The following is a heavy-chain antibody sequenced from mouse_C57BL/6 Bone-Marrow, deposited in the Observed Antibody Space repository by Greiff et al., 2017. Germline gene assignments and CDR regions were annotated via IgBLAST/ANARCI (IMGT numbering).Heavy chain of an antibody. CDR2: IWSGGRT. CDR3: ARESLTFYFDY. Sequence: QVQLQQSGPGLVQPSQSLSITCTVSGFSLTSSGVHWVRQSPGKGLEWLGVIWSGGRTDYNAAFISRLSISKDNSTSQVFFKMNSLQADDTAIYYCARESLTFYFDYWGQGTTLTVSS. D-gene: IGHD4-1*01. J-gene: IGHJ2*01. V-gene: IGHV2-2*01. CDR1: GFSLTSSG.